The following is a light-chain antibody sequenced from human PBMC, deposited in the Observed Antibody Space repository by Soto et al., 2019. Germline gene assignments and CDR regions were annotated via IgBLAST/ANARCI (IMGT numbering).Light chain of an antibody. CDR3: QKYNSAPFT. V-gene: IGKV1-27*01. CDR2: AAS. CDR1: QGISNY. J-gene: IGKJ3*01. Sequence: DIQMTQSPSSLSASVGDRVAITCRASQGISNYLAWYQQKPGKVPKLLIYAASTLQSGVPSRFSGSGSETDCTLTMRSLQPEDVATYYCQKYNSAPFTFGPGTKVYIK.